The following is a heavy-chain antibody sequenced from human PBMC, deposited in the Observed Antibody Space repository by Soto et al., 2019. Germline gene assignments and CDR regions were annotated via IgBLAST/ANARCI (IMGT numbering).Heavy chain of an antibody. V-gene: IGHV4-4*02. CDR1: SGSISSSNW. Sequence: SETLSLTCAVSSGSISSSNWWSWVRQPPGKGLEWIGEIYHSGSTNYNPSLKSRVTISVDKSKNQFSLKLSSVTAADTAVYYCARVPLSISSSSGFDYWGQGTLVTVSS. CDR2: IYHSGST. CDR3: ARVPLSISSSSGFDY. D-gene: IGHD6-6*01. J-gene: IGHJ4*02.